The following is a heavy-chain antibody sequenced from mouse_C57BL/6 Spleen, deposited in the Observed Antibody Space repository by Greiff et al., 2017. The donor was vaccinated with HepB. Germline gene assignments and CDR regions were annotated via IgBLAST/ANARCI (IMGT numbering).Heavy chain of an antibody. CDR2: IYPGDGDT. J-gene: IGHJ4*01. Sequence: QVQLQQSGPELVKPGASVKISCKASGYAFSSSWMNWVKQRPGKGLEWIGRIYPGDGDTNYNGKFTGKATLTADKSSSTAYMQLSSLTSEDSAVYFCASPGGSSLYYAMDYWGQGTSVTVSS. CDR1: GYAFSSSW. V-gene: IGHV1-82*01. D-gene: IGHD1-1*01. CDR3: ASPGGSSLYYAMDY.